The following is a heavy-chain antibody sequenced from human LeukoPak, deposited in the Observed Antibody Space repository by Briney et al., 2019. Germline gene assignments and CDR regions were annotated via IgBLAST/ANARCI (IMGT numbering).Heavy chain of an antibody. V-gene: IGHV1-18*01. J-gene: IGHJ6*03. CDR1: GYTFTSYG. Sequence: GASVKVSCKASGYTFTSYGISWVRQAPGQGLEWMGWISAYNGNTNYAQKLQGRVTMTTDISTSTAYMELRSLRSDDTAVYYCAREAYGYSGYEDYYYYMDVWGKGTTVTVSS. D-gene: IGHD5-12*01. CDR2: ISAYNGNT. CDR3: AREAYGYSGYEDYYYYMDV.